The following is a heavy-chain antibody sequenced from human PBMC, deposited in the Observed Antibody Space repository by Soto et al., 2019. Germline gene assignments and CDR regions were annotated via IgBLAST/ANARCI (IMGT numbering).Heavy chain of an antibody. CDR2: IDPSDSYT. CDR1: GYSFTSYW. Sequence: LKISCKGSGYSFTSYWISWVRQMPGKGLEWMGRIDPSDSYTNYSPSFQGHVTISADKSISTAYPQWSSLKASDTAMYYCATVIAAAGTWVRFDPWGQGTLVTVSS. J-gene: IGHJ5*02. CDR3: ATVIAAAGTWVRFDP. V-gene: IGHV5-10-1*01. D-gene: IGHD6-13*01.